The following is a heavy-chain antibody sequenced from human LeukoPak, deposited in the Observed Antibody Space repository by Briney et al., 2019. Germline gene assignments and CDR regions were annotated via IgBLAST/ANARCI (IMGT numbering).Heavy chain of an antibody. CDR3: ARGVNSGYFDF. CDR2: IYYSGST. D-gene: IGHD1-26*01. J-gene: IGHJ4*02. Sequence: SETLSLTCTVSGGSISSYYWTWIRQPPGKGLEWIGYIYYSGSTNYNPSLKSRVTISVDTSKNQFSLKLTSVTAADTAVYYCARGVNSGYFDFCGQGTLVTVSS. V-gene: IGHV4-59*01. CDR1: GGSISSYY.